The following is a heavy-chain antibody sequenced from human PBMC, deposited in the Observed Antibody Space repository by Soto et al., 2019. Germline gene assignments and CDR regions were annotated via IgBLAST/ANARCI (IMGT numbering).Heavy chain of an antibody. V-gene: IGHV4-59*08. CDR1: GGSISSYY. CDR3: ARSDHYYYDSSGYWDY. J-gene: IGHJ4*02. CDR2: IYYSGST. D-gene: IGHD3-22*01. Sequence: SETLSLTCTVAGGSISSYYWSWIRQPPGKGLEWIGYIYYSGSTNYNPSLKSRLTISVDTSKNQFSLKLSSVTAADTAVYYCARSDHYYYDSSGYWDYWGQGTLVTVSS.